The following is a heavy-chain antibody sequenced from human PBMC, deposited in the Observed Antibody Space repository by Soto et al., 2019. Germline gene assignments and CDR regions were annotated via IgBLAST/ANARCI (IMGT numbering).Heavy chain of an antibody. V-gene: IGHV4-59*01. J-gene: IGHJ4*02. D-gene: IGHD4-17*01. CDR3: ARRYGASFDY. CDR1: GGAISSYY. CDR2: IYYSGST. Sequence: SETLSLTCTVSGGAISSYYWSWIRQPPGKGLEWIGYIYYSGSTNYNPSLKSRVTISVDTSKNQFSLKLSSVTAADTAVYYCARRYGASFDYWGQGTLVTAPQ.